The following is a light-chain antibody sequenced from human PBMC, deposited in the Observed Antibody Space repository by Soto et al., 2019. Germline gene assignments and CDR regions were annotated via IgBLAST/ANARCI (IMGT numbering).Light chain of an antibody. J-gene: IGLJ2*01. CDR3: AAWDDSLSVGV. Sequence: QSVLTQPPSASGTPGQRVTISCSGSSSNIGYNFVYWYQQVPGTAPKLLFYRNDQRPSGVPDRFSGSKSGTSASLAISGLRSEDEADYYCAAWDDSLSVGVFGGGTKLTVL. CDR2: RND. V-gene: IGLV1-47*01. CDR1: SSNIGYNF.